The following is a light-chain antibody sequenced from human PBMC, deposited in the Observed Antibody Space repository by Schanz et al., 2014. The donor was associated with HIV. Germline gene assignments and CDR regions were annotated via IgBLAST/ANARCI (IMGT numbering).Light chain of an antibody. CDR2: DAS. J-gene: IGKJ1*01. V-gene: IGKV1-5*01. CDR1: QSISTW. CDR3: LQHNSYPRT. Sequence: DIQMTQSPSTLSASVGDRVTITCRASQSISTWLAWYQQKPGKAPKALIYDASNLETGVPSRFSGSGSGTDFTFTISSLQPEDFATYYCLQHNSYPRTFGQGTKVEIK.